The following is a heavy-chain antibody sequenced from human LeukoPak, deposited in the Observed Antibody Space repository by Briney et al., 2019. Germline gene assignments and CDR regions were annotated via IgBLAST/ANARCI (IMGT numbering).Heavy chain of an antibody. CDR2: INASGGSS. D-gene: IGHD1-20*01. Sequence: PGGSLRLSCAASGFTFSSYAMSWVRQAPGKGLEWVLGINASGGSSYYADSVKGRFTISRDNSKNTLYLQMDSLKAEDTAVYYCAKDRITGTPYYFDYWGQGTPVTVSS. CDR3: AKDRITGTPYYFDY. CDR1: GFTFSSYA. V-gene: IGHV3-23*01. J-gene: IGHJ4*02.